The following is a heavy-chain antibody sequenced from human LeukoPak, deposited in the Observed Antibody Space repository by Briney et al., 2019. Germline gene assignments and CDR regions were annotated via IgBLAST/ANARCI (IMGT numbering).Heavy chain of an antibody. J-gene: IGHJ4*02. V-gene: IGHV3-23*01. D-gene: IGHD6-6*01. CDR1: GFTFSSYP. CDR2: ISDSGGIT. CDR3: AKNTQYSGYYDC. Sequence: PGGSLRPSCAASGFTFSSYPMTWVRQAPGKGPEWVSFISDSGGITYYADSVKGRFTISRDNSKNTLYLQMNSLRAEDTAVYYCAKNTQYSGYYDCWGQGTLVAVSS.